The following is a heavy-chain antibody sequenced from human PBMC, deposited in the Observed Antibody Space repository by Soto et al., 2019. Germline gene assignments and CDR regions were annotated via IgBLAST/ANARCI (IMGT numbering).Heavy chain of an antibody. J-gene: IGHJ5*02. D-gene: IGHD4-17*01. CDR2: ISSSGSTI. Sequence: PGGPLSLSCAASGFTFSDYYVSWIRQAPGKGLEWVSYISSSGSTIYYADSVKGRFTISRDNAKNSLYLQMNSLRAEDTAVYYCARDYGDYLNWFAPWGQGTLVTVS. CDR1: GFTFSDYY. V-gene: IGHV3-11*01. CDR3: ARDYGDYLNWFAP.